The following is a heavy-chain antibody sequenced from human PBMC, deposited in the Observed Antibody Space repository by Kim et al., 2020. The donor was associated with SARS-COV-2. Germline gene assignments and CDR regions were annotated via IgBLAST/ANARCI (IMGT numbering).Heavy chain of an antibody. D-gene: IGHD4-17*01. CDR3: ARNDYGDYVYAFDI. V-gene: IGHV4-39*06. J-gene: IGHJ3*02. Sequence: NPALKYRVAISVTTSKSQFPLKLSSVTAADTAVYYCARNDYGDYVYAFDIWGQGTMVTVSS.